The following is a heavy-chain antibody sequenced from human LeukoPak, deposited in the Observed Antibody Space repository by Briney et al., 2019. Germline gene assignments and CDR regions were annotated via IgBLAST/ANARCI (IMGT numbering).Heavy chain of an antibody. V-gene: IGHV1-3*01. J-gene: IGHJ4*02. CDR3: ARQQPYGPFDY. D-gene: IGHD6-13*01. CDR1: GYTFTNYA. CDR2: ISGTNDNT. Sequence: GASVKVSCKPSGYTFTNYAIHWVRQAPGQRLEWMGWISGTNDNTKYSQRFQGSVAFTRDTSATINYMELSSLRSEDTAVYYCARQQPYGPFDYWGQGTLVTVSS.